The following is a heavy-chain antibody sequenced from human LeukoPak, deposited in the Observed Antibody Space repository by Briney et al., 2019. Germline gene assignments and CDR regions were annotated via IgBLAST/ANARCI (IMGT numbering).Heavy chain of an antibody. CDR2: ISPSGSAI. D-gene: IGHD2-15*01. Sequence: GGSLRLSCAASGFTFSTYAVNWVRQAPGKGLEWVSYISPSGSAIYTDSVKGRFTISTDNAKNSLFLQMNSLRAEDTAVYYCGRGGYCSGGTCYRFNAFDIWGQGTTVTVSS. CDR1: GFTFSTYA. V-gene: IGHV3-48*03. J-gene: IGHJ3*02. CDR3: GRGGYCSGGTCYRFNAFDI.